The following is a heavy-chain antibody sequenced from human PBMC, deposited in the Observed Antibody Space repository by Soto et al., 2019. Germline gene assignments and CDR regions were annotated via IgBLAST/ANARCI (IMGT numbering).Heavy chain of an antibody. CDR1: GGSISSGGYY. CDR3: ASTYYNDSSGPFDY. Sequence: VQLQESGPVLVKPSQTLSLTCTVSGGSISSGGYYWSWIRQHPGKGLEWIGYIYYSGSTYYTPSLESRVTISVDTSKNQFSLKLSSVTAADTAVYYCASTYYNDSSGPFDYWGQGTLVTVSS. CDR2: IYYSGST. V-gene: IGHV4-31*03. J-gene: IGHJ4*02. D-gene: IGHD3-22*01.